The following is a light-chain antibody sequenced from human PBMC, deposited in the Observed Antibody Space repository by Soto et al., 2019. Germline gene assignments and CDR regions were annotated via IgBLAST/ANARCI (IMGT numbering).Light chain of an antibody. V-gene: IGKV1-39*01. J-gene: IGKJ2*01. CDR2: AAS. CDR1: QPISTY. CDR3: QHSYSIPYT. Sequence: DIQMTQSPSSLSASVGDRVTITCRASQPISTYLNWYQQKPGKAPKLLIYAASSLQSGVPSRFSGGGSGTDFTLTISSLLPEDFETYYCQHSYSIPYTFGQGTKLEIK.